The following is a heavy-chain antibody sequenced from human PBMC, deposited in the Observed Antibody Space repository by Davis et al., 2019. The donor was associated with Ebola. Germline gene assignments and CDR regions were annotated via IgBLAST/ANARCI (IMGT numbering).Heavy chain of an antibody. V-gene: IGHV1-69*13. CDR2: IIPIFGTA. CDR3: ARGGYYDILTPYYI. J-gene: IGHJ4*02. D-gene: IGHD3-9*01. Sequence: SVKVSCKASGGTFNSYGINWVRQAPGQGLEWMGGIIPIFGTANYAQKFQGRVTITADESTSTAYMELSSLISEDTAVYYCARGGYYDILTPYYIWGQGTLVTVSS. CDR1: GGTFNSYG.